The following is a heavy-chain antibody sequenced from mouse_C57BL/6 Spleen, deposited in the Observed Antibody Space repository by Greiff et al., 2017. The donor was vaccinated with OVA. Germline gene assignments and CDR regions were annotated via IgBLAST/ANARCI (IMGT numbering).Heavy chain of an antibody. J-gene: IGHJ1*03. CDR2: ISSGSSTI. Sequence: VQVVESGGGLVKPGGSLKLSCAASGFTFSDYGMHWVRQAPEKGLEWVAYISSGSSTIYYADTVKGRFTISRDNAKNTLFLQMTSLWSEDTAMYDCARPGTTVVDWYFDVWGTGTTVTVSA. CDR1: GFTFSDYG. CDR3: ARPGTTVVDWYFDV. V-gene: IGHV5-17*01. D-gene: IGHD1-1*01.